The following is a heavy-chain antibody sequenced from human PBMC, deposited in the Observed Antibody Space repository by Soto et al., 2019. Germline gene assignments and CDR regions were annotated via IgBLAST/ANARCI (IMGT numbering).Heavy chain of an antibody. CDR3: ALALAPTTGLDY. D-gene: IGHD6-19*01. CDR2: IFNSGTT. V-gene: IGHV4-31*02. CDR1: GASTVSHYH. Sequence: QVQLQESGPGLVKPSQTLSLTYSVSGASTVSHYHWTWIRQPPGKGLEWMGYIFNSGTTFYNPSLTSRLSISMDTSGNHFSLELRSVTAADTAVYYCALALAPTTGLDYWGQGTLVTVSS. J-gene: IGHJ4*02.